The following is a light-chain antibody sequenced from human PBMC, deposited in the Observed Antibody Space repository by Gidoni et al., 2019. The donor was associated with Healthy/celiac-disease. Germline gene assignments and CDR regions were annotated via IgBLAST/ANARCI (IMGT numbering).Light chain of an antibody. Sequence: DIEWTQSPSFLSASVGDGVTITCWASQGISSYLAWYQQKPGKAPKLLIAAASTLQSGVPSRLRGSGSGTEFTLPISSLQPEDFATYYCQPLNSYPRTFGPGTNVDIK. J-gene: IGKJ3*01. CDR2: AAS. CDR3: QPLNSYPRT. V-gene: IGKV1-9*01. CDR1: QGISSY.